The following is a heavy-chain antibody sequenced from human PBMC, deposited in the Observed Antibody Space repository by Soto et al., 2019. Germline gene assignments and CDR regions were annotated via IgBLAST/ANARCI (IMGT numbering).Heavy chain of an antibody. Sequence: GASVNVSCKASGYSFSSHAITWVRQAPGQGLEWMGGIIPVFGTPSYAQKFQGRVTISADKSTNTSYLELRSLRSEDTAVYYCARGGALSTSWYWGDGLDSWGQGTQVTVSS. V-gene: IGHV1-69*06. D-gene: IGHD6-13*01. J-gene: IGHJ4*02. CDR2: IIPVFGTP. CDR3: ARGGALSTSWYWGDGLDS. CDR1: GYSFSSHA.